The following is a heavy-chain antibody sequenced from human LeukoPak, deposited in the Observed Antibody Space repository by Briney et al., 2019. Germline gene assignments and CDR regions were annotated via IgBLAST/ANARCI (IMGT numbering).Heavy chain of an antibody. D-gene: IGHD2-2*02. J-gene: IGHJ4*02. CDR2: VYYSGSA. CDR1: GGSISSDSDTYY. V-gene: IGHV4-39*01. Sequence: SETLSLTCTVSGGSISSDSDTYYWGWIRQPPGKGLEFIGTVYYSGSAYYNPSLKRRATICVDPSKNQFSLRLTSVTAADTAVYYCARVGRDAKTIQTFDSWGQGALVTVSS. CDR3: ARVGRDAKTIQTFDS.